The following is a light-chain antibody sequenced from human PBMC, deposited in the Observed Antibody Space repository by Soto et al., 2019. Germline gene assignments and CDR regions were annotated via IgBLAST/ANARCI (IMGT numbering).Light chain of an antibody. V-gene: IGKV3-15*01. CDR2: GAS. CDR3: QQYNNWPWT. J-gene: IGKJ1*01. CDR1: QGVSNN. Sequence: EIVMTQSPATLSVSPGARATLSCRASQGVSNNLAWYRQKPGQAPRLLIYGASTRATGIPARFSGSGSGTEFTLTITSLQSEDFAVYYCQQYNNWPWTFGQGTKVEIK.